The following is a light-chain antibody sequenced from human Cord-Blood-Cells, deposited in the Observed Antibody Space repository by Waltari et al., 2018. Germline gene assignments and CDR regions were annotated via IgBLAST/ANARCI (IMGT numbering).Light chain of an antibody. CDR3: CSDAGSRV. CDR2: EGS. CDR1: SHAVCIYHL. V-gene: IGLV2-23*01. J-gene: IGLJ3*02. Sequence: QSALTQPASGSRSPVPSLTISRTRTSHAVCIYHLVSWYQHHPGKAPKRMIYEGSQRPEGVANCVSGSKSGNTDCLTITGLQAEYEADYYCCSDAGSRVFGGGTKLTVL.